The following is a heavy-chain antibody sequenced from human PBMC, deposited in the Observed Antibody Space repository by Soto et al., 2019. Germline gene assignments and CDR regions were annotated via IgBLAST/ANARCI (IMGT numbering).Heavy chain of an antibody. D-gene: IGHD2-21*01. J-gene: IGHJ5*02. Sequence: GGSLRLSCAASGFTFSSYGMHWVRQAPGKGLEWVAVISYDGSNKYYADSVKGRFTISRDNSKNTLYLQMNSLRAEDTAVYYCAKDPTLVGDSPTVLGDIGWFDPWGQGTLVTVSS. CDR1: GFTFSSYG. CDR2: ISYDGSNK. CDR3: AKDPTLVGDSPTVLGDIGWFDP. V-gene: IGHV3-30*18.